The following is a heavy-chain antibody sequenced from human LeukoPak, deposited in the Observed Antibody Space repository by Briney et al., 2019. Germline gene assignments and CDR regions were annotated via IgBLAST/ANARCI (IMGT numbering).Heavy chain of an antibody. CDR3: ARGSSGWYGPGDY. CDR2: INPNSGGT. Sequence: GASVKVSCKASGYTFTGYYMHWVRQAPGQGLEWMGWINPNSGGTNYAQKLQGRVTMTTDTSTSTAYMELRSLRSDDTAVYYCARGSSGWYGPGDYWGQGTLVTVSS. D-gene: IGHD6-19*01. CDR1: GYTFTGYY. J-gene: IGHJ4*02. V-gene: IGHV1-2*02.